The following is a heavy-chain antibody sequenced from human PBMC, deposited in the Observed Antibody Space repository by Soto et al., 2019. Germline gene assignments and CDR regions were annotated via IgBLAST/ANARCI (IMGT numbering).Heavy chain of an antibody. J-gene: IGHJ6*02. V-gene: IGHV3-33*01. D-gene: IGHD3-16*02. CDR2: IWYDGSNK. CDR3: ARGRNDYVWGSYRLYGMDV. CDR1: GFTCSSYG. Sequence: GGSLRLSCAAAGFTCSSYGMHWVRQAPGKGLEWVAVIWYDGSNKYYADSVKGRFTISRDNSKNTLYLQMNSLRAEDTAVYYCARGRNDYVWGSYRLYGMDVWGQGTTVTVSS.